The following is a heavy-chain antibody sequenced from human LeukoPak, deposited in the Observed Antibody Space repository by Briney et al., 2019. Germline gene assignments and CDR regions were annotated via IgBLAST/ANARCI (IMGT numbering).Heavy chain of an antibody. V-gene: IGHV3-53*01. CDR3: ARGGDDIVVVPAALEYFDL. D-gene: IGHD2-2*01. CDR1: GFTVSSNY. CDR2: IYSGGST. J-gene: IGHJ2*01. Sequence: PGGSLRLSRAASGFTVSSNYMSWVRQAPGKGLEWVSVIYSGGSTYYADSVKGRFTISRDNSKNTLYLQMNSLRAEDTAVYYCARGGDDIVVVPAALEYFDLWGRGTLVTVSS.